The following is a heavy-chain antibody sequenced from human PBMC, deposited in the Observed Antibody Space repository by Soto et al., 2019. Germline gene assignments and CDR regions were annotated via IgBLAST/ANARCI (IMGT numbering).Heavy chain of an antibody. CDR2: FDPEGGEA. D-gene: IGHD3-10*01. J-gene: IGHJ4*02. CDR1: GHTLTEFS. V-gene: IGHV1-24*01. Sequence: ASVKVSCNISGHTLTEFSIHWVRQAAGKGLEWMGRFDPEGGEAIYAQEWYGRGSVSEDRVTDTAYMEMSGVNTVDTAPYYSEKPTPIRGAMITNIKVDFWGQGTPVAASS. CDR3: EKPTPIRGAMITNIKVDF.